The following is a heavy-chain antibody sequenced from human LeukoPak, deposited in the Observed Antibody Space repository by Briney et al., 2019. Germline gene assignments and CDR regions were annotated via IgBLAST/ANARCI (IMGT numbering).Heavy chain of an antibody. CDR3: ARRRQSNDS. J-gene: IGHJ4*02. Sequence: SETLSLTCTVSGGSISSYYWSWIRQPPGKGLEWIGYIYYSGSTNYNPSLKSRVTISVDTSKTHSSLKLRSVAAADTAVYYCARRRQSNDSWGQGSLVTVSS. CDR1: GGSISSYY. CDR2: IYYSGST. V-gene: IGHV4-59*12. D-gene: IGHD6-19*01.